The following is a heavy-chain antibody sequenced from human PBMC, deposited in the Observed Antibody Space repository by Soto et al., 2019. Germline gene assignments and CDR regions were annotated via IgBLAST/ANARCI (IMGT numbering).Heavy chain of an antibody. CDR2: ISNDGSDK. V-gene: IGHV3-30*18. CDR3: AKDQGIAASHGID. CDR1: GFTFNNYG. J-gene: IGHJ3*01. D-gene: IGHD6-13*01. Sequence: QVQLEESGGGVVQPGRSLRLSCAASGFTFNNYGMHWVRQAPGKGLEWVATISNDGSDKYYADSVKGRLTISRDNSKNTVYLQMNSLRAEETAVYYCAKDQGIAASHGIDWGQGTMVTVSS.